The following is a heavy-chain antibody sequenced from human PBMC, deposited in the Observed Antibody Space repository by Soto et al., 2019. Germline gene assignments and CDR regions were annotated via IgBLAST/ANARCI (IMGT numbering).Heavy chain of an antibody. Sequence: EVRLLESGGGLVQPGGSLSLSCAASGFSFSSYDMTWVRQAPGQGLEWVSSLSVTGGGPYYADSVRGQFTMSRDNSKNTLALDMSGLTADDSAVYYCAKGRETTTSAKFCFDNWGQGTLFTVSS. CDR3: AKGRETTTSAKFCFDN. V-gene: IGHV3-23*01. CDR2: LSVTGGGP. J-gene: IGHJ4*02. D-gene: IGHD1-7*01. CDR1: GFSFSSYD.